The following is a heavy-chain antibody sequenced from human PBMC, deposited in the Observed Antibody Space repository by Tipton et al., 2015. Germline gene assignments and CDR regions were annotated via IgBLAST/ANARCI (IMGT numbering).Heavy chain of an antibody. CDR1: GGFISSSNYY. D-gene: IGHD6-19*01. CDR3: ARQAPIAVAASNWFDP. CDR2: IYYSGST. V-gene: IGHV4-39*01. J-gene: IGHJ5*02. Sequence: TLSLTCNVSGGFISSSNYYWGWIRQPPGKGLEWIGSIYYSGSTYYNPSLKSRVTISVDTSKNQFSLKLSSVTAADTAVYYCARQAPIAVAASNWFDPWGQGTLVTVSS.